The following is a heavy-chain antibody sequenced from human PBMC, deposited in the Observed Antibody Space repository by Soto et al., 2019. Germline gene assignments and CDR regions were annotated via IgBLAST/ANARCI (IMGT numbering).Heavy chain of an antibody. CDR2: IYWDDDK. V-gene: IGHV2-5*02. J-gene: IGHJ5*02. Sequence: SGPTLVNPTQTLTLTCTFSGFSLSTSGVGVGWIRQPPGKALEWLALIYWDDDKRYSPSLKSRLTITKDTSKNQVVLTMTNMDPVDTATYYCALMNLGTRSGNVSPWGQGTLVTVSS. CDR3: ALMNLGTRSGNVSP. D-gene: IGHD5-12*01. CDR1: GFSLSTSGVG.